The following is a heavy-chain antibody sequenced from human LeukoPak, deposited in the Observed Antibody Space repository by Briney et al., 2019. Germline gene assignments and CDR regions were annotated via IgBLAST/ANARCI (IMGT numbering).Heavy chain of an antibody. CDR3: AREEAGSGYDLYYFDY. D-gene: IGHD5-12*01. CDR2: NSSSSSYI. J-gene: IGHJ4*02. CDR1: GFTFSSYS. V-gene: IGHV3-21*01. Sequence: GGSLRLSCAASGFTFSSYSMNWVRQAPGKGLEWVSSNSSSSSYIYYADSVKGRFTISRDNAKNSLYLQMNSLRAEDTAVYYCAREEAGSGYDLYYFDYWGQGTLVTVSS.